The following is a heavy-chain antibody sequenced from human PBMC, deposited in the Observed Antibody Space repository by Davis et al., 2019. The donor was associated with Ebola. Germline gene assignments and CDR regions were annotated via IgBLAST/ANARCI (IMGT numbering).Heavy chain of an antibody. D-gene: IGHD3-3*01. CDR2: IGGSDGST. Sequence: PGGSLRLSCEGTGFTFSSYAMSWVRQAPGKGLEWVSGIGGSDGSTYYADSVKGRFTISRDNSKNTMYLEMNSLRAEDTAVYYCARGKGRPYYDFWSGYLPFDPWGQGTLVTVSS. CDR1: GFTFSSYA. J-gene: IGHJ5*02. V-gene: IGHV3-23*01. CDR3: ARGKGRPYYDFWSGYLPFDP.